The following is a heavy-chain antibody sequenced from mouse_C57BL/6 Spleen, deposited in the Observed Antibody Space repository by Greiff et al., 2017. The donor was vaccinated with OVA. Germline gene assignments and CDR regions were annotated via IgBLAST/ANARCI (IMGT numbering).Heavy chain of an antibody. CDR1: GYTFTDYY. CDR3: ARWGYYGRIAYFDY. CDR2: IFPGSGST. J-gene: IGHJ2*01. Sequence: VQLQQSGLELVKPGASVKISCTASGYTFTDYYINWVKQRPGQGLEWIGWIFPGSGSTYYNAKFKGKATLTVDKSSSTAYMLLSSLTSEDSAVDFCARWGYYGRIAYFDYWGQGTTLTGSS. D-gene: IGHD1-1*01. V-gene: IGHV1-75*01.